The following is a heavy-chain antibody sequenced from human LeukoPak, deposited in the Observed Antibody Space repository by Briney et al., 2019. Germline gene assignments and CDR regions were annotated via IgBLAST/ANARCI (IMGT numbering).Heavy chain of an antibody. V-gene: IGHV4-59*13. CDR3: ARGLLKGQLHLGYSYYMDV. Sequence: KPSETLSLTCPVSGDSISSYYWSWIRQSPGKGLEWIGYIYYSESTYYNPSLKSRVTTSVDTSKNQFSLKLTSVTAADTAVYYCARGLLKGQLHLGYSYYMDVWGKGTTITVSS. CDR2: IYYSEST. J-gene: IGHJ6*03. CDR1: GDSISSYY. D-gene: IGHD2-2*01.